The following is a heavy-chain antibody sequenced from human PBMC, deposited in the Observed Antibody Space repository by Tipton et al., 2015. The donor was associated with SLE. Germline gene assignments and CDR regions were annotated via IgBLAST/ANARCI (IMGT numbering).Heavy chain of an antibody. J-gene: IGHJ4*02. D-gene: IGHD4-17*01. V-gene: IGHV4-4*02. CDR3: AKDYNHDNADYN. CDR1: GGSIRSSNW. Sequence: LRLSCAVSGGSIRSSNWWSWVRQPPGKGLEWIGEIHHSGSTNSNPSLKSRVTISVDKSENQFSLKLSSVTVADTAVYYCAKDYNHDNADYNWGQGTLVIVSS. CDR2: IHHSGST.